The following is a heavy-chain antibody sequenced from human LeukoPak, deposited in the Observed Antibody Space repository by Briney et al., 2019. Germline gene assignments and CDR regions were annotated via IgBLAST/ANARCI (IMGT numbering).Heavy chain of an antibody. CDR1: GFIFSHYG. D-gene: IGHD2/OR15-2a*01. J-gene: IGHJ4*02. V-gene: IGHV3-7*01. Sequence: HPGGSLRLSCAASGFIFSHYGMHWVRQAPGKGLEWVADIKEDGSVKNYVEYVKGRFTISRDNAKNSLHLQMSSLRLEDTAVYYCARDRAYSTYDYWGQGTLVRVSS. CDR3: ARDRAYSTYDY. CDR2: IKEDGSVK.